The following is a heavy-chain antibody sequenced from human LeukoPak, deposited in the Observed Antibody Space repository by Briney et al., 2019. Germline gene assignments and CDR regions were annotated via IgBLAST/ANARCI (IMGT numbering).Heavy chain of an antibody. CDR2: IGVSGAHT. CDR3: VPRPGGVPPNTPN. D-gene: IGHD4/OR15-4a*01. V-gene: IGHV3-23*01. CDR1: GFTFRNYD. J-gene: IGHJ4*02. Sequence: GGSLRLSCAASGFTFRNYDISWVRQAPGKGLEWVSGIGVSGAHTYYADSVKGRFTISRDNSRNTLYLQMNSLRAEDTAIYYLVPRPGGVPPNTPNWGQGSLATVP.